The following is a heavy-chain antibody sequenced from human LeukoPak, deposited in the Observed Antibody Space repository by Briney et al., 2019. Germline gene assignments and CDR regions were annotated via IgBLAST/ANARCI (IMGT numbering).Heavy chain of an antibody. CDR3: ASQVFGWFDP. CDR2: INHSGST. V-gene: IGHV4-34*01. J-gene: IGHJ5*02. Sequence: PSDTLSLICGVSGXSSSGYYWTWLRQPPGKGLEWIGEINHSGSTNYNPSLKSRVTISADTFKKQFYLKLSSVTAADTAVYYCASQVFGWFDPWGQGILVTVSS. CDR1: GXSSSGYY. D-gene: IGHD3-10*01.